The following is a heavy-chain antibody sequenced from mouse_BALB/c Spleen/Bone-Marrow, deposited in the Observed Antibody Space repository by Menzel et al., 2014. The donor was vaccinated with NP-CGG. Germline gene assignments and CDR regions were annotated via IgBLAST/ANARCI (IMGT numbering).Heavy chain of an antibody. V-gene: IGHV1-9*01. CDR3: ARDSSDYLAWFAY. J-gene: IGHJ3*01. D-gene: IGHD3-2*01. CDR1: GYTFXSYW. CDR2: ILPGSDST. Sequence: VHLVESGAELMKPGASVKISCKATGYTFXSYWIEWVKQRPGHGLEWIGEILPGSDSTNYNENFKGKATFTADTSSNTAYMQLNSLTSEDSAVYFCARDSSDYLAWFAYWGQGTLVTVSA.